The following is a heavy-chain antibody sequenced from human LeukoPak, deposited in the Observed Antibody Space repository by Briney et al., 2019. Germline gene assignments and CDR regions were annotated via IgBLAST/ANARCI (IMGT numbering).Heavy chain of an antibody. CDR3: ARKRWADAFDV. V-gene: IGHV5-51*01. CDR2: ICGGDSDT. D-gene: IGHD4-23*01. CDR1: GYNFANYW. J-gene: IGHJ3*01. Sequence: GESLKISCQASGYNFANYWIGWVRQVPGKGLEWMGLICGGDSDTRYNPSFQGHVRISADKSIVTAYLQWNSLKASDTAMYYCARKRWADAFDVWGQGTMVTVSS.